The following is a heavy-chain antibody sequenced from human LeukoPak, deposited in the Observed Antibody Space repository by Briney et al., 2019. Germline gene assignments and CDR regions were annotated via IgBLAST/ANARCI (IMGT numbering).Heavy chain of an antibody. CDR1: GFTFSSYA. D-gene: IGHD3-22*01. CDR2: ISYDGSNK. V-gene: IGHV3-30-3*01. CDR3: ARDPKIFTMMNAFDI. J-gene: IGHJ3*02. Sequence: GGSLRLSCAASGFTFSSYAMHWVRQAPGKGLEWVAVISYDGSNKYYADSVKGRFTISRDNSKNTLNLQMNSLRAEDTAVYYCARDPKIFTMMNAFDIWGQGTMVTVSS.